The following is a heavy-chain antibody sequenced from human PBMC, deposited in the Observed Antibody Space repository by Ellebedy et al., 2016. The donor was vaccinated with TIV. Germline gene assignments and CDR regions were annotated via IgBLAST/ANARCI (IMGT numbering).Heavy chain of an antibody. CDR1: GFTVSSNY. V-gene: IGHV3-53*01. CDR3: AREHDYGDYGNYGMDV. CDR2: IYSGGST. J-gene: IGHJ6*02. D-gene: IGHD4-17*01. Sequence: GESLKISXAASGFTVSSNYMSWVRQAPGKGLEWVSVIYSGGSTYYADSVKGRFTISRDNSKNTLYLQMNSLRAEDTAVYYCAREHDYGDYGNYGMDVWGQGTTVTVSS.